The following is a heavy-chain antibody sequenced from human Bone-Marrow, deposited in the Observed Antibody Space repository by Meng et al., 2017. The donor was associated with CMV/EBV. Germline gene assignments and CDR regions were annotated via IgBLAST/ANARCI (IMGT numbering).Heavy chain of an antibody. Sequence: SGFALSGVAVHWVHRAPGKGLKWVAVISYDGSNKYYADSVKGRFTISRDNSKNTLYLQMNSLRAEDTAVYYCARGERVVSTDFAFDYWGQGTLVTVSS. V-gene: IGHV3-30-3*01. J-gene: IGHJ4*02. CDR3: ARGERVVSTDFAFDY. CDR1: GFALSGVA. D-gene: IGHD5/OR15-5a*01. CDR2: ISYDGSNK.